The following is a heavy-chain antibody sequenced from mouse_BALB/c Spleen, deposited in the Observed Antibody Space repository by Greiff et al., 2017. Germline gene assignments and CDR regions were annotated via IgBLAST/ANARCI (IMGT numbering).Heavy chain of an antibody. CDR3: ASGITTGFAY. D-gene: IGHD2-4*01. Sequence: EVKLMESGPGLVKPSQSLSLTCTVTGYSITSDYAWNWIRQFPGNKLEWMGYISYSGSTSYNPSLKSRISITRDTSKNQFFLQLNSVTTEDTATYYCASGITTGFAYWGQGTLVTVSA. J-gene: IGHJ3*01. CDR1: GYSITSDYA. V-gene: IGHV3-2*02. CDR2: ISYSGST.